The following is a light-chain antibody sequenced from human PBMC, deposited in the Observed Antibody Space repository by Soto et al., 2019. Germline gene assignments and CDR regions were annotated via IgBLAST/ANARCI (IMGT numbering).Light chain of an antibody. V-gene: IGLV2-11*01. CDR1: SSDVGGYNY. CDR3: SSYAGSFWI. CDR2: DVT. J-gene: IGLJ3*02. Sequence: QSALTQPRSVSGSPGQSVAISCTGTSSDVGGYNYVSWYQQHPGKAPKLMIYDVTKRPSGVPDRFSGSKSGNTASLTISGLQAEDEADYYCSSYAGSFWIFGAGTKLTVL.